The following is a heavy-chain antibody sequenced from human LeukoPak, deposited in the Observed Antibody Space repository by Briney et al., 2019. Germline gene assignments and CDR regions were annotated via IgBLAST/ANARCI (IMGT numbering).Heavy chain of an antibody. V-gene: IGHV3-33*01. Sequence: AGGSLRLSCAASGFTFSSYGMHWVRQAPGKGLEWVAVIWYDGSNKYYADSVKGRFTISRDNSKNTLYLQMNSLRAADTAVYYCARNVLLWFGELLGFDYWGQGTLVTVSS. CDR3: ARNVLLWFGELLGFDY. CDR2: IWYDGSNK. CDR1: GFTFSSYG. J-gene: IGHJ4*02. D-gene: IGHD3-10*01.